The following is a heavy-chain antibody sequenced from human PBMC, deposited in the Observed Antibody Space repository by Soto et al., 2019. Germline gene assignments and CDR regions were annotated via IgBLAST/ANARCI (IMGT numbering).Heavy chain of an antibody. V-gene: IGHV1-46*03. CDR3: ARDRDYSNYGNDFYYYMDV. CDR1: GYTFTSYY. D-gene: IGHD4-4*01. CDR2: INPSGGST. Sequence: ASVKVSCKASGYTFTSYYMHWVRQAPGQGLEWMGIINPSGGSTSYAQKFQGRVTMTRDTSTSTVYMELSSLRSEDTAVYYCARDRDYSNYGNDFYYYMDVWGRGTTVTVSS. J-gene: IGHJ6*03.